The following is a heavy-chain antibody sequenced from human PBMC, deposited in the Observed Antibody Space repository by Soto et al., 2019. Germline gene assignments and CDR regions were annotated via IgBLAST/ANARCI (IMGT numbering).Heavy chain of an antibody. J-gene: IGHJ6*02. CDR1: GYSFTSYW. D-gene: IGHD3-22*01. CDR3: ASEYYYDSSGYYGNAYYYGMDV. V-gene: IGHV5-10-1*01. CDR2: IDPSDSYT. Sequence: PGESLKISCKGSGYSFTSYWISWVRQMPGKGLEWMGRIDPSDSYTNYSPSFQGHVTISADKSISTAYLQWSSLKASDTAMYYCASEYYYDSSGYYGNAYYYGMDVWGQGTTVTVSS.